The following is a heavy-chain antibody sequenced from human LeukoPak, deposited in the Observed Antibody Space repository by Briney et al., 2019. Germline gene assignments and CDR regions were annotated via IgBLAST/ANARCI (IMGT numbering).Heavy chain of an antibody. Sequence: GGSLRLSCAASGFTFSSYALSWVRQAPGKGLVWVSTISGSGDDTFYADSVKGRFTISRDNSKNTLYLQMDSLRAEDTAVYYCARGGYGHDWSFDYWGQETLVTVSS. CDR3: ARGGYGHDWSFDY. J-gene: IGHJ4*02. V-gene: IGHV3-23*01. CDR2: ISGSGDDT. D-gene: IGHD3-9*01. CDR1: GFTFSSYA.